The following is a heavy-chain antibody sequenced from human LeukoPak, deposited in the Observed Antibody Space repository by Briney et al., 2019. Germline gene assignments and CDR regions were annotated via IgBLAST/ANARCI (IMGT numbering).Heavy chain of an antibody. CDR1: GFTFSSYS. D-gene: IGHD5-24*01. CDR2: ISSSSSYI. V-gene: IGHV3-21*01. CDR3: ARPRGNVEMATNPFDY. Sequence: KAGGSLRLSCAASGFTFSSYSMNWVRQAPGKGLEWVSSISSSSSYIYYAGSVKGRFTISRDNAKNSLYLQMNSLRVEDTAVYYCARPRGNVEMATNPFDYWGQGTLVTVSS. J-gene: IGHJ4*02.